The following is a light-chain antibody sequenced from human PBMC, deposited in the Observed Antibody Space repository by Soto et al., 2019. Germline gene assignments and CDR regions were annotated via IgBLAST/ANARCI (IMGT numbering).Light chain of an antibody. V-gene: IGKV3-20*01. Sequence: EIVLTQSPGTLSLSPGERATLSCRASQSVSSSHLAWYQQKPGQAPRLLIYGASSRATGIPDRFSGSGSGTDFTLTISRLEPEDFVVYYCQQDDSSPYTFGQGTKLEIK. CDR2: GAS. CDR1: QSVSSSH. J-gene: IGKJ2*01. CDR3: QQDDSSPYT.